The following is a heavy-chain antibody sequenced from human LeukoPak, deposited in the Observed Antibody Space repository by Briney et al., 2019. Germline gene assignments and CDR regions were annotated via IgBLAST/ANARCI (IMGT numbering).Heavy chain of an antibody. CDR3: AELGITMIGGV. D-gene: IGHD3-10*02. V-gene: IGHV3-9*01. CDR2: ISWNSGSI. J-gene: IGHJ6*04. Sequence: GGSLRLSCAASGFTFSSYWMHWVRQAPGKGLEWVSGISWNSGSIGYADSVKGRFTISRDNAKNSLYLQMNSLRAEDTAVYYCAELGITMIGGVWGKGTTVTISS. CDR1: GFTFSSYW.